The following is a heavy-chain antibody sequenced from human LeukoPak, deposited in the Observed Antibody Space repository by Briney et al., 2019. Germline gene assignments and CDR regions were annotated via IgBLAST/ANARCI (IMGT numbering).Heavy chain of an antibody. D-gene: IGHD3-22*01. V-gene: IGHV3-30*01. CDR1: GFTFSSYA. CDR2: ISYDGSNK. CDR3: AHDSSGYGLDY. J-gene: IGHJ4*02. Sequence: GGSLRLSCAASGFTFSSYAMHWVRQAPGKGLEWVAVISYDGSNKYYAASVKGRFTISRDNSKNTLYLQMNSLRAEDTAVYYCAHDSSGYGLDYWGQGTLVTVSS.